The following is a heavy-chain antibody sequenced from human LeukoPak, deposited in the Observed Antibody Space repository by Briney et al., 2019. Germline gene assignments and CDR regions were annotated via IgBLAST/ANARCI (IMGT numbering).Heavy chain of an antibody. CDR1: GFTFSSYS. J-gene: IGHJ4*02. Sequence: GGSLRLSCAASGFTFSSYSMNWVRQAPGKGLEWVSSISSSSSYIYYADSVKGRFTISRDNAKNSLYLQMNSLRAEDTAVYYCARDSEYCSSTSCFAFDYWGQGTLVTVSS. CDR3: ARDSEYCSSTSCFAFDY. CDR2: ISSSSSYI. V-gene: IGHV3-21*01. D-gene: IGHD2-2*01.